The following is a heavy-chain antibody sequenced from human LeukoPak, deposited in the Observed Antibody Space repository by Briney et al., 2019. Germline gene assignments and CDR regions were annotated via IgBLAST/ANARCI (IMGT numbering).Heavy chain of an antibody. J-gene: IGHJ4*02. CDR1: GFTFSSYS. CDR2: ISSSSSYI. D-gene: IGHD1-7*01. Sequence: GGSLRLSCAASGFTFSSYSMNWVRQAPGKGLEWVSSISSSSSYIYYADSVKGRFTISRNNAKNSLYLQMNSLRAEDTAVYYCARDVDWNYGTPFDYWGQGTLVTVSS. V-gene: IGHV3-21*01. CDR3: ARDVDWNYGTPFDY.